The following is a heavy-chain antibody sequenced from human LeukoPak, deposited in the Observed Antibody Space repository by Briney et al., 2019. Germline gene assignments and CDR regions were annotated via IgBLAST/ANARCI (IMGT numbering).Heavy chain of an antibody. Sequence: GGSLRLPCAASGFTFSSSAMSWVRQAPGKGLKWVSGISTSGGSTYYSDSVKGRFTISRDNSKNTLYLQMNSLRAEDTAVYYCANGYNYGLDYWGQGTLVTVSS. J-gene: IGHJ4*02. CDR2: ISTSGGST. D-gene: IGHD5-18*01. V-gene: IGHV3-23*01. CDR3: ANGYNYGLDY. CDR1: GFTFSSSA.